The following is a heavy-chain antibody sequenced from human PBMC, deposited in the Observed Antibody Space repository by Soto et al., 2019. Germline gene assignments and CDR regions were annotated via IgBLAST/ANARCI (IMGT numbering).Heavy chain of an antibody. J-gene: IGHJ6*02. CDR1: GFTFSSYA. Sequence: PGGSLRLSCAASGFTFSSYAMSWVRQAPGKGLEWVSAISGSGGSTYYADSVQGRFTISRDNSKNTLYLQMNSLRAEDTAVYYCARVPYYDFWSGHPGYYYYGMDVWGQGTTVTVSS. D-gene: IGHD3-3*01. CDR2: ISGSGGST. CDR3: ARVPYYDFWSGHPGYYYYGMDV. V-gene: IGHV3-23*01.